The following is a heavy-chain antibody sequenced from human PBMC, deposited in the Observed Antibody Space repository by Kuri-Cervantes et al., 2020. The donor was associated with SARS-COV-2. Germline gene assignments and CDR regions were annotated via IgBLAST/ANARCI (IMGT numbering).Heavy chain of an antibody. Sequence: ASVKVSCKASGYTFTSYDINWVRQATGQGLEWMGWMNPNSGNTGYAQKFQGRVTMTRNTSVSTAYMELSSLRSEDTAVYYCARAGEEEYYDFWSGYYHFDYWGQGTLVTVSS. CDR2: MNPNSGNT. V-gene: IGHV1-8*02. D-gene: IGHD3-3*01. CDR1: GYTFTSYD. CDR3: ARAGEEEYYDFWSGYYHFDY. J-gene: IGHJ4*02.